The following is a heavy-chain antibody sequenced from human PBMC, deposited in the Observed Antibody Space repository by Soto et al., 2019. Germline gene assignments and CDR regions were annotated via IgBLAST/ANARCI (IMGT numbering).Heavy chain of an antibody. D-gene: IGHD1-7*01. CDR3: AKDSRPGGNYGFYSDF. V-gene: IGHV3-23*01. Sequence: GGSLRLSCAASGFTFSSYGMTWVRQAPGKGLEWVSFSSATGAGTYYADSVKGRFTISRDNSKNTLYLQMTSLRADDTAVYYCAKDSRPGGNYGFYSDFWGQGALVTVSS. CDR1: GFTFSSYG. CDR2: SSATGAGT. J-gene: IGHJ4*02.